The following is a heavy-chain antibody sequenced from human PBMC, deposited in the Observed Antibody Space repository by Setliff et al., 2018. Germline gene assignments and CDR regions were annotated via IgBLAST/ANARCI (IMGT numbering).Heavy chain of an antibody. Sequence: SETLSLTCTVSGASLSSGTYYWGWIRQPPGKGLEWIGRIYYRGDTYYNASLKGRLTISVDTAQNQFSLRLTSVTAADTAVYYCAREGRWDYNYPIYWGQGILVTVSS. CDR2: IYYRGDT. V-gene: IGHV4-39*01. D-gene: IGHD5-12*01. CDR3: AREGRWDYNYPIY. J-gene: IGHJ4*02. CDR1: GASLSSGTYY.